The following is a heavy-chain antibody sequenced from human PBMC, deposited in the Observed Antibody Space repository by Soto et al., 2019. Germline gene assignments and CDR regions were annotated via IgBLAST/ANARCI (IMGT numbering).Heavy chain of an antibody. CDR2: IIPIFGTA. CDR1: GGTFSSYA. CDR3: ARSGLALPYSASHWFDP. V-gene: IGHV1-69*13. D-gene: IGHD3-22*01. J-gene: IGHJ5*02. Sequence: ASVKVSCKASGGTFSSYAISWVRQSPGQGLEWMGGIIPIFGTANYAQKFQGRVTITADESTVTAYMELSSLRGEDTAVYYVARSGLALPYSASHWFDPWGHGTLVTVSS.